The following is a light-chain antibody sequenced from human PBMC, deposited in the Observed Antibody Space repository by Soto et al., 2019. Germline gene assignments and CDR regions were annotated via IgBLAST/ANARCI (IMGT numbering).Light chain of an antibody. CDR1: QSFRGL. V-gene: IGKV3-11*01. CDR3: QHRYIWSLP. J-gene: IGKJ5*01. Sequence: VLTHSPVTLSLSPGERATLSCRASQSFRGLLAWYQQKPGQAPRLLIYDAYNRATGIPPRFSGSGSGTDFTLTISSLEPEDAAAFYCQHRYIWSLPFAQGTRLEIK. CDR2: DAY.